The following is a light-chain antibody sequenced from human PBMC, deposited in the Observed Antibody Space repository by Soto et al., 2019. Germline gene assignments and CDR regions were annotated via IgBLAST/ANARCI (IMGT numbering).Light chain of an antibody. CDR1: QGISNY. Sequence: DIQMTQSPSSLSASIGDRITITCRASQGISNYLAWYQQKPGKVPKLLIYAASTLQSGVPSRFSGSGSGTEFTLTISTLQPEDVATYYCQKYTTAPWTFGQGTKVEIK. V-gene: IGKV1-27*01. CDR2: AAS. J-gene: IGKJ1*01. CDR3: QKYTTAPWT.